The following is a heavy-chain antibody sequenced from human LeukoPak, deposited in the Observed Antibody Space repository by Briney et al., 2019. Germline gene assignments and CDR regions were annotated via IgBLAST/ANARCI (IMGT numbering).Heavy chain of an antibody. D-gene: IGHD5-12*01. CDR3: ARVLWLPLRYFDY. CDR1: GFTFSSYW. CDR2: IKQDGSEK. J-gene: IGHJ4*02. Sequence: GGSLRLSCAASGFTFSSYWMSWVRQAPGKGLEWVANIKQDGSEKYYVDSVKGRFTISRDNAKNSLYLQMNSLRAEDTAVYYCARVLWLPLRYFDYWGQGTLVTVSS. V-gene: IGHV3-7*03.